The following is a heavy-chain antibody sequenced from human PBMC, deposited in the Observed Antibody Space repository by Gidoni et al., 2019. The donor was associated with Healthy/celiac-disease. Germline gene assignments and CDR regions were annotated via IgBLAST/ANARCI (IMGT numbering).Heavy chain of an antibody. CDR1: GGSISSGSYY. CDR3: ARDAKYDYGDSIWYYYGMDV. D-gene: IGHD4-17*01. CDR2: IYTTGST. J-gene: IGHJ6*02. V-gene: IGHV4-61*02. Sequence: QVQLQESGPGLVKPSQTLSLTCTVPGGSISSGSYYWSWIRQPAGKGLEWIGRIYTTGSTNYNPSLKSRVTISVDTSKNQFSLKLSSVTAADTAIYYCARDAKYDYGDSIWYYYGMDVWGQGTTVTVSS.